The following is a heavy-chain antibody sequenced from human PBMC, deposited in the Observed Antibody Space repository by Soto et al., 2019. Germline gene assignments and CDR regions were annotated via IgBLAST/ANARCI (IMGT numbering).Heavy chain of an antibody. V-gene: IGHV3-30*18. Sequence: SGGSLRLSCAASGFTFSSYGMHWVRQAPGKGLEWVAVISYDGSNKYYADSVKGRFTISRDNSKNTLYLQMNSLRAEDTAVYYCAKGSVVPAAPNYYYYGMDVWGQGTTVTVSS. CDR2: ISYDGSNK. D-gene: IGHD2-2*01. CDR3: AKGSVVPAAPNYYYYGMDV. J-gene: IGHJ6*02. CDR1: GFTFSSYG.